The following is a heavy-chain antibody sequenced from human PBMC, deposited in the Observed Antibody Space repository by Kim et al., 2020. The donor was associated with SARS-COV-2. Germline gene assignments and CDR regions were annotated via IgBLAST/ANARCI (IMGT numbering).Heavy chain of an antibody. CDR2: ISGSGGST. V-gene: IGHV3-23*01. J-gene: IGHJ4*02. Sequence: GGSLRLSCAASGFTFSSYAMSWVRQAPGKGLEWVSAISGSGGSTYYADSVKGRFTISRDNSKNTMYLPMNSLRAEDTAVYYCAKNIATMNYYGSATDYWGQGKLGTVSS. CDR1: GFTFSSYA. CDR3: AKNIATMNYYGSATDY. D-gene: IGHD3-10*01.